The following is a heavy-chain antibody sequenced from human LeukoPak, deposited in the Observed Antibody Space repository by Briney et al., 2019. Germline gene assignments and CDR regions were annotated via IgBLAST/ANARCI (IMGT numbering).Heavy chain of an antibody. V-gene: IGHV1-69*06. CDR3: ARASYYGSGSPRYYYYGMDV. D-gene: IGHD3-10*01. J-gene: IGHJ6*04. CDR1: GGTFSSYA. Sequence: SVKVSCKASGGTFSSYAISWVRQASGQGLEWMGGIIPIFGTANYAQKFQGRVTITADKSTSTAYMELSSLRSEDTAVYYCARASYYGSGSPRYYYYGMDVWGKGTTVTVSS. CDR2: IIPIFGTA.